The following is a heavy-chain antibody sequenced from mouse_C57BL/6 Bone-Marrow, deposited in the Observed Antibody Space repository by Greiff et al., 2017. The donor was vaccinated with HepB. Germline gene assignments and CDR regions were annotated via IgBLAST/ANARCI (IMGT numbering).Heavy chain of an antibody. CDR2: ISSGGSYT. Sequence: EVHLVESGGDLVKPGGSLKLSCAASGFTFSSYGMSWVRQTPDKRLEWVATISSGGSYTYYPDSVKGRFTISRDNAKNTLYLQMSSLKSEDTAMYYCARHPYYGNYRPWFAYWGQGILVTVSA. CDR1: GFTFSSYG. CDR3: ARHPYYGNYRPWFAY. D-gene: IGHD2-10*01. J-gene: IGHJ3*01. V-gene: IGHV5-6*01.